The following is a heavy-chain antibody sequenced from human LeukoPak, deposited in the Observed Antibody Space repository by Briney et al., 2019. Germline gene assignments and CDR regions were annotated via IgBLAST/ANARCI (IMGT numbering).Heavy chain of an antibody. J-gene: IGHJ6*02. V-gene: IGHV3-23*01. CDR3: VRSTGYFYYAMDV. CDR2: ISGGGDT. CDR1: GFSFTNYA. Sequence: GGSLSLSCAASGFSFTNYAIYWVRQAPGEGLEWVSVISGGGDTTYADSVKGRFTISRDNSRNTVYLQMDSLRADDMAVYYCVRSTGYFYYAMDVWGQGTTVTVS.